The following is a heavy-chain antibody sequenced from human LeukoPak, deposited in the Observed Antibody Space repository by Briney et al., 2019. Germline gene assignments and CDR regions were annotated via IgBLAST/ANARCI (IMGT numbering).Heavy chain of an antibody. CDR3: ARVMDQLPPRYYGMDV. D-gene: IGHD2-2*01. J-gene: IGHJ6*02. V-gene: IGHV3-64*01. CDR2: ISSNGDST. CDR1: GFTFSSYA. Sequence: GSLRLSCAASGFTFSSYAMHWVRQAPGKGLEHVSAISSNGDSTYYANSVKGRFTISRDNSKNTLYLQMGSLRAEDMAVYYCARVMDQLPPRYYGMDVWGQGTTVTVSS.